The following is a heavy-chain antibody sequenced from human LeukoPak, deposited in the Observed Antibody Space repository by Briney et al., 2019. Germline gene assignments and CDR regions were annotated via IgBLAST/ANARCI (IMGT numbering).Heavy chain of an antibody. Sequence: GGSLRPSCAASGFTFSSHAMNWVRQAPGKGLEWVSAISVTGGNTYYADSVKGRFTISRDNSKYTVYLQMNSLRAEDTAVYYCAKDPGTVTTYFGYYFDYWGQGTLVTVSA. V-gene: IGHV3-23*01. CDR3: AKDPGTVTTYFGYYFDY. J-gene: IGHJ4*02. D-gene: IGHD4-17*01. CDR2: ISVTGGNT. CDR1: GFTFSSHA.